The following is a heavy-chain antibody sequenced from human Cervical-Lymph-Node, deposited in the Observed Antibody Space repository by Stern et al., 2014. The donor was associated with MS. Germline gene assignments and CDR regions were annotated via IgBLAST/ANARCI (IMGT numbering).Heavy chain of an antibody. CDR1: GIDFSDYY. CDR2: ISYSGKNK. J-gene: IGHJ5*02. D-gene: IGHD6-19*01. Sequence: VQLVQSGGGVVKPGGSLRLSCAVSGIDFSDYYMAWVRQAPGQGLEWISYISYSGKNKNYADSVKGRFTISRDNANNSVYLQMDSLRSEDTAFYYCARDFNWGNSGAYDAWGQGTLVTVSS. V-gene: IGHV3-11*01. CDR3: ARDFNWGNSGAYDA.